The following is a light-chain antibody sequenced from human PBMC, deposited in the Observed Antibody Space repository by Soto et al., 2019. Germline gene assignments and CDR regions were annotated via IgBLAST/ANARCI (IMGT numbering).Light chain of an antibody. J-gene: IGKJ4*01. Sequence: DIVMTQTPLSSPITLGQPASISCRSSQSLVPGAGEPYLSWLHQRPGQPPRLLIYKISNRNAGVPDRFSGSGTGTDYTLKISRGEAEEVGIYHCMQDTQLPITCGGGTKVEI. CDR1: QSLVPGAGEPY. V-gene: IGKV2-24*01. CDR2: KIS. CDR3: MQDTQLPIT.